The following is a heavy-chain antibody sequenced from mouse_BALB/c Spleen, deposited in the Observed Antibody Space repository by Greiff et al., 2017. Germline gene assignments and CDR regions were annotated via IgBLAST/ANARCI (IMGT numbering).Heavy chain of an antibody. D-gene: IGHD1-1*01. CDR1: GFAFSSYD. CDR3: ARSYNWYFDV. CDR2: ISSGGGST. Sequence: EVQRVESGGGLVKPGGSLKLSCAASGFAFSSYDMSWVRQTPEKRLEWVAYISSGGGSTYYPDTVKGRFTISRDNAKNTLYLQMSSLKSEDTAMYYCARSYNWYFDVWGAGTTVTVSS. V-gene: IGHV5-12-1*01. J-gene: IGHJ1*01.